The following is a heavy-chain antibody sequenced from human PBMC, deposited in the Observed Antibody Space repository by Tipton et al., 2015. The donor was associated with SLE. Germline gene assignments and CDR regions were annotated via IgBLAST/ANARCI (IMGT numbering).Heavy chain of an antibody. CDR2: ISGYNGNT. J-gene: IGHJ6*03. CDR1: GYTFTSYC. D-gene: IGHD3-16*01. CDR3: ARLGDWVFYYYMDV. V-gene: IGHV1-18*01. Sequence: QLVQSGPEVKKPGASVKVSCKASGYTFTSYCITWVRQAPGQGLEWMGWISGYNGNTNYAQKLQGRVTMTTDTSTSTAYMELRSLRSDDTAVYYCARLGDWVFYYYMDVWGKGTTVTVSS.